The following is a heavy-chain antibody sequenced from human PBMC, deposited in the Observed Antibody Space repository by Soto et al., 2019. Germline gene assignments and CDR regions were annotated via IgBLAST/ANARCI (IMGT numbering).Heavy chain of an antibody. J-gene: IGHJ5*02. CDR2: IYPGDSDT. D-gene: IGHD3-16*01. V-gene: IGHV5-51*01. Sequence: RXAALKISCKGCGYSFTSYWIGWVRQMPGKGLEWMGIIYPGDSDTRYSPSFQGQVTISADKSISTAYLQWSSLKASDTAMYYCARLPRWGRKNWFDPWGQGTLVTASS. CDR1: GYSFTSYW. CDR3: ARLPRWGRKNWFDP.